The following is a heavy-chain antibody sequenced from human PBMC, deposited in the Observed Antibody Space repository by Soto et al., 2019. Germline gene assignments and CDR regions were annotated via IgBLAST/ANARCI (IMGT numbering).Heavy chain of an antibody. CDR3: AKGGRIAVAGPVGDWFDP. CDR1: GFTFSSYA. Sequence: GSLRLSCAASGFTFSSYAMSCVRQAQGKGLEWVSAISGSGGSTYYADSVKGRFTISRDNSKNTLYLQMNSLRAEDTAVYYCAKGGRIAVAGPVGDWFDPWGQGTLVTVSS. V-gene: IGHV3-23*01. J-gene: IGHJ5*02. CDR2: ISGSGGST. D-gene: IGHD6-19*01.